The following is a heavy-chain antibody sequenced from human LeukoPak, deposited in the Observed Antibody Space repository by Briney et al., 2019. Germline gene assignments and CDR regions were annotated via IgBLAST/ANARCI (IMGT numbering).Heavy chain of an antibody. CDR3: AKCTTYTTGWCNWLDP. CDR1: GFTLRSDA. CDR2: IRGPGTGT. D-gene: IGHD2/OR15-2a*01. Sequence: TGGSLRLSCAAFGFTLRSDAMTWVRLAPGKGLEWVSSIRGPGTGTHYADSVKGRFSISRDDSKNTVYLQMNSLRAEDTAIYYCAKCTTYTTGWCNWLDPWGQGTLVTVSA. V-gene: IGHV3-23*01. J-gene: IGHJ5*02.